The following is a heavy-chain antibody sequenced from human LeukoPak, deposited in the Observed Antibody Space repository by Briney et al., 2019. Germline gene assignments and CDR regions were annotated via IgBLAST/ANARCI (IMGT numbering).Heavy chain of an antibody. J-gene: IGHJ6*03. CDR1: GFTFSSYA. CDR2: ISYDGSNK. V-gene: IGHV3-30-3*02. CDR3: VKSFPNFYMDV. Sequence: PGGSLRLSCAASGFTFSSYAMHWVRQAPGKGLEWVAVISYDGSNKYYADSVKGRFTISRDNSKNTLYLQMNSLRAEDTAVYYCVKSFPNFYMDVWGKGTTVTVSS. D-gene: IGHD2/OR15-2a*01.